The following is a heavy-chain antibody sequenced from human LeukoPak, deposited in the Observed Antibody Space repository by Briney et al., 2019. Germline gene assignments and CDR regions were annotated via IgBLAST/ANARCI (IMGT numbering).Heavy chain of an antibody. CDR1: GYTFNSYY. CDR3: ARDGYYYDSSGYYLDY. D-gene: IGHD3-22*01. V-gene: IGHV1-46*02. J-gene: IGHJ4*02. CDR2: INPSGGST. Sequence: ASVKVSCTASGYTFNSYYMHWVRQAPGQGLEWMGIINPSGGSTSYAQKFQGRVTMTRDTSTSTVYMELSSLRSEDTAVYYCARDGYYYDSSGYYLDYWGQGTLVTVSS.